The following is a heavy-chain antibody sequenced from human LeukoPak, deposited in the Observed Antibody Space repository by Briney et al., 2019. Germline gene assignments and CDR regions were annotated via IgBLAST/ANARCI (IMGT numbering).Heavy chain of an antibody. J-gene: IGHJ4*02. D-gene: IGHD1-1*01. CDR3: ARDHNYAFDN. Sequence: GGSLRLSCAASGFTFSDYSMNWVRQAPGTGLEWISYVGISSGNTKYADSVKGRFTISGDSARNSLYLQMSSLRVEDTAVYYCARDHNYAFDNWGQGTLVTVSS. CDR2: VGISSGNT. CDR1: GFTFSDYS. V-gene: IGHV3-48*04.